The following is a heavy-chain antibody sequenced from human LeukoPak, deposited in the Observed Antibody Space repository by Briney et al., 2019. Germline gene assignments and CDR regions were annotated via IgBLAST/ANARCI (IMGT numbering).Heavy chain of an antibody. CDR3: ARRLSGSYFRIDY. CDR1: GGTVSSGSYY. J-gene: IGHJ4*02. Sequence: SETLSLTCTVSGGTVSSGSYYWSWIRQPPGKGLEWIGYIYYSGSTNYNPSLKSRVTISVDTSKNQFSLKLSSVTAADTAVYYCARRLSGSYFRIDYWGQGTLSPSPQ. D-gene: IGHD1-26*01. CDR2: IYYSGST. V-gene: IGHV4-61*01.